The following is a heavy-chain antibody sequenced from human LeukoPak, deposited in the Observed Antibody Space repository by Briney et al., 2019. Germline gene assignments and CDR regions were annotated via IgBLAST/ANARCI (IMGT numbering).Heavy chain of an antibody. Sequence: ASVKVSCKASGYTFTSYGVSWVRHAPGQGLEWMGWSSAYKGHTYDAQKPQGRVTMTIDTSTSTDYMELRSLRSDDTAVYYCARDRTFDYWGQGTLVTVSS. J-gene: IGHJ4*02. CDR1: GYTFTSYG. V-gene: IGHV1-18*01. CDR2: SSAYKGHT. CDR3: ARDRTFDY.